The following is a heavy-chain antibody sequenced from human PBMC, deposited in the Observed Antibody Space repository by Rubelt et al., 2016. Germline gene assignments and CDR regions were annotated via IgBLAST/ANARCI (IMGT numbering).Heavy chain of an antibody. CDR2: ISYDGSNK. J-gene: IGHJ6*02. CDR3: AKDGSIAAAVEIFESVVGHYGMDV. Sequence: VRQAPGKGLEWVAVISYDGSNKYYADSVKGRFTISRDNSKNTLYLQMNSLRAEDTAVYYCAKDGSIAAAVEIFESVVGHYGMDVWGQGTTVTVSS. V-gene: IGHV3-30*18. D-gene: IGHD6-13*01.